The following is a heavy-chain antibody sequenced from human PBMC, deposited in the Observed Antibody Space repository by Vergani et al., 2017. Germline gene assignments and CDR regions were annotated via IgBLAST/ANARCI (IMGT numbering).Heavy chain of an antibody. V-gene: IGHV1-46*03. CDR1: GYTFTSYY. J-gene: IGHJ4*02. CDR3: ARGGVYSGYDYTGIDY. Sequence: QVQLVQSGAEVKKPGASVKVSCKASGYTFTSYYMHWVRQAPGQGLEWMGIINPSGGSTSYAQKFQGRVTMTRDTSTSTVYMGLSSLRSEDTAVYYCARGGVYSGYDYTGIDYWGQGTLVTVSS. CDR2: INPSGGST. D-gene: IGHD5-12*01.